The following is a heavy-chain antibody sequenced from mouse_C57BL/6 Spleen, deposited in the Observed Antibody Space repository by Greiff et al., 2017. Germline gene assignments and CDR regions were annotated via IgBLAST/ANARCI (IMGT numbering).Heavy chain of an antibody. CDR3: ARWIITTVAPFDY. V-gene: IGHV1-80*01. CDR1: GYAFSSYW. Sequence: VQLQQSGAELVKPGASVKISCKASGYAFSSYWMNWVKQRPGKGLEWIGQIYPGDGDTNYNGKFKGKATLTADKSSSTAYMQLSSLTSEDSAVYFCARWIITTVAPFDYWGQGTTLTVSS. CDR2: IYPGDGDT. J-gene: IGHJ2*01. D-gene: IGHD1-1*01.